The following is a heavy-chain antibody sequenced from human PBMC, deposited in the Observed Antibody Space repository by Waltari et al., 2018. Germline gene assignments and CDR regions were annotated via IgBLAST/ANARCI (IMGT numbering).Heavy chain of an antibody. CDR2: INPKSGAT. Sequence: QVHLVQSGAEVKTPGAAVRVSCKTSGYTFSDHYIYWVRQAPGQGLEWMGWINPKSGATNPAQKFQGRVTLTRDTSTSTVYMELRGLTSDDTAIYYCARDLFPNFWSGYGFDIWGQGTKVTVSS. CDR3: ARDLFPNFWSGYGFDI. CDR1: GYTFSDHY. J-gene: IGHJ3*02. D-gene: IGHD3-3*01. V-gene: IGHV1-2*02.